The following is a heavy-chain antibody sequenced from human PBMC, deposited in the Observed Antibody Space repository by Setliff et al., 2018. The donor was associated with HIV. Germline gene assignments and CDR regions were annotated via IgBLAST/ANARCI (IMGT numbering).Heavy chain of an antibody. CDR3: ASSGSGSYINY. Sequence: GGSLRLSCAASGFTFSDCSMNWVRQAPGKGLEWISYITSTGSTIFYADSVKGRFTTSRDNDKNSVHLQMTSLRAEDTAVYYCASSGSGSYINYWGQGTLVTVSS. CDR2: ITSTGSTI. V-gene: IGHV3-48*01. CDR1: GFTFSDCS. J-gene: IGHJ4*02. D-gene: IGHD3-10*01.